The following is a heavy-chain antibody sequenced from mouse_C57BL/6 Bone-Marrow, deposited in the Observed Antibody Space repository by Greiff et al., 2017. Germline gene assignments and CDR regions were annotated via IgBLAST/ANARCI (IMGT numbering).Heavy chain of an antibody. V-gene: IGHV1-55*01. CDR1: GYTFTSYW. CDR2: IYPGSGST. J-gene: IGHJ4*01. D-gene: IGHD2-14*01. CDR3: ARRIGYAMDY. Sequence: VKLQESGAELVKPGASVKMSCKASGYTFTSYWITWVKQRPGQGLEWIGDIYPGSGSTNYNEKFKSKATLTVDTSSSTAYMQLSSLTSEDSAVYYCARRIGYAMDYWGQGTSVTVSS.